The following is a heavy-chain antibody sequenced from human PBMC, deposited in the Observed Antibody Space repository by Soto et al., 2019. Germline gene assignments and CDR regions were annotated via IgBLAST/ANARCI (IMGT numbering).Heavy chain of an antibody. Sequence: QVQLVQSGAEVKKPGASVKVSCKASGYTFTSYYMHWVRQAPGQGLEWMGIINPSGGSTSYAQKFEGRVTMTRDTSTSTVYMELSSLRSEDTAVYYCARDLASVTRGYWGQGTLVTVSS. CDR3: ARDLASVTRGY. J-gene: IGHJ4*02. D-gene: IGHD4-17*01. CDR1: GYTFTSYY. CDR2: INPSGGST. V-gene: IGHV1-46*01.